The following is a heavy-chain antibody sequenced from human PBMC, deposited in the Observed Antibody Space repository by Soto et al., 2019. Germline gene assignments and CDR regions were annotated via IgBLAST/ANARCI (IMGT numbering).Heavy chain of an antibody. D-gene: IGHD6-6*01. CDR2: IYYSGST. CDR3: ARARGEGAARIYWEYYFDY. Sequence: QSQTLSLTCTVSGGSISSYYWSWIRQPPGKGLEWIGYIYYSGSTNYNPSLKSRVTISVDTSKNQFSLKLSSVTAADTAVYYCARARGEGAARIYWEYYFDYWGQGTLVTVSS. V-gene: IGHV4-59*01. CDR1: GGSISSYY. J-gene: IGHJ4*02.